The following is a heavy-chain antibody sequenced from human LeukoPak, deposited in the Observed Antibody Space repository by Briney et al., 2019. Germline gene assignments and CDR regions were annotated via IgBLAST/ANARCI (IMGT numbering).Heavy chain of an antibody. V-gene: IGHV4-30-2*01. Sequence: PSQTLSLTCAVSGGSISSGGYSWSWIRQPPGKGLEWIGYIYHSGSTYYNPSLKSRVTISVDRSKNQYSLKLSSVTAADTAVYYCARGEYGDYVDYWGQGTLVTVSS. CDR1: GGSISSGGYS. CDR2: IYHSGST. CDR3: ARGEYGDYVDY. D-gene: IGHD4-17*01. J-gene: IGHJ4*02.